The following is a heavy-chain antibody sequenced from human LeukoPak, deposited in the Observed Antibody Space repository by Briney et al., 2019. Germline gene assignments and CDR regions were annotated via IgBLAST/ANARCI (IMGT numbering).Heavy chain of an antibody. V-gene: IGHV1-69*05. D-gene: IGHD3-10*01. J-gene: IGHJ5*02. CDR1: GGTFSSYA. CDR2: IIPIFGTA. CDR3: ARAYGSGSYLWENWFDP. Sequence: ASVKVSCKASGGTFSSYAISWVRQAPGQGLEWMGRIIPIFGTANYAQKFQGRVTITTDESTSTAYMELSSLRSEDTAVYYCARAYGSGSYLWENWFDPWGQGTLVTVSS.